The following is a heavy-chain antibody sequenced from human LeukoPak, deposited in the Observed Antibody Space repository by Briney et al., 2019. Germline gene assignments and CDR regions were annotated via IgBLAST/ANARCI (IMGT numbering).Heavy chain of an antibody. V-gene: IGHV4-30-4*08. CDR3: ARDDRRDGYNFDY. CDR1: GGSISSGDYY. D-gene: IGHD5-24*01. J-gene: IGHJ4*02. Sequence: SETLSLTCTVSGGSISSGDYYWSWIRQPPGKGLEWIGYIYYSGSTYYNPSLKSRVTISVDTSKNQFSLKLSSVTAADTAVYYCARDDRRDGYNFDYWGQGTLVTVSS. CDR2: IYYSGST.